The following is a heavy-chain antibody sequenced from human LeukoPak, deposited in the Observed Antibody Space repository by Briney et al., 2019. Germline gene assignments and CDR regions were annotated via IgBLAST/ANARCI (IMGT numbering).Heavy chain of an antibody. CDR1: GFTFNTYS. Sequence: GGSLRLSCEASGFTFNTYSMNWARQAPGKGLEWVSSIDSSGGYMFYADSVKGRFIISRDNAKDSLYLQMNSLRDEDTAVYYCVRDDGHHWFDFWGQGTLVTVSS. CDR3: VRDDGHHWFDF. D-gene: IGHD1-1*01. CDR2: IDSSGGYM. J-gene: IGHJ4*02. V-gene: IGHV3-21*04.